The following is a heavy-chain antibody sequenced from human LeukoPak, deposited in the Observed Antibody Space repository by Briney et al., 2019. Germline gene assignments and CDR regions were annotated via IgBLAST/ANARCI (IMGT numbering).Heavy chain of an antibody. V-gene: IGHV3-23*01. D-gene: IGHD2-15*01. CDR2: ISGSGGST. CDR3: AREKGSSGGRPRPLDY. J-gene: IGHJ4*02. Sequence: GGSLRLSCAASGFTFSSYAMSWVRQAPGKGLEWVSAISGSGGSTYYADSVKGRFTISRDNSKNTLYLQMNSLGAEDTAVYYCAREKGSSGGRPRPLDYWGQGTLVTISS. CDR1: GFTFSSYA.